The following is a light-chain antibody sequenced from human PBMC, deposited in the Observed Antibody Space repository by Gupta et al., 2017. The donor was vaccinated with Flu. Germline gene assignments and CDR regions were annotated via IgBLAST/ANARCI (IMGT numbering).Light chain of an antibody. CDR3: QQRTNLFT. CDR2: DAS. Sequence: GERATLSCRASQSVSSYLAWYQQKPGQAPRLLIYDASNRATGIPARFSGSGSGTDFTLTISSLEPEDFAVYYWQQRTNLFTFGPGTKVDIK. V-gene: IGKV3-11*01. CDR1: QSVSSY. J-gene: IGKJ3*01.